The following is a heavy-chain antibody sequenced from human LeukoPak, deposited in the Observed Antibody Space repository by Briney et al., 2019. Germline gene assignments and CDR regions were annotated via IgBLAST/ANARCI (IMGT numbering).Heavy chain of an antibody. J-gene: IGHJ4*02. V-gene: IGHV4-34*01. CDR1: GGSFSGYY. CDR3: ARAFNDYGDYELDY. D-gene: IGHD4-17*01. CDR2: INHSGST. Sequence: SETLSLTCAVYGGSFSGYYWSWIRQPPGKGMEWVGEINHSGSTNYNPSPKRRVTILVDTSKNQLSLKMSSVTAADTAVYYCARAFNDYGDYELDYWGKGTLVTVSS.